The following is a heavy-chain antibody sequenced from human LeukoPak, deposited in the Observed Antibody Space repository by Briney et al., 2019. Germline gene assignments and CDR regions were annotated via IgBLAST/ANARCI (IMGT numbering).Heavy chain of an antibody. V-gene: IGHV4-34*01. CDR3: ARFTGYLYFDY. J-gene: IGHJ4*02. CDR2: INHSGIT. CDR1: DGCFGGFF. Sequence: TLSLTWDVYDGCFGGFFWGWIRQHPGQGLEWIGEINHSGITNYNPSLKSRVTMSVDTSKNQFSLKLSSVTAADTAVYFCARFTGYLYFDYWGQGTLVTVSS. D-gene: IGHD3-9*01.